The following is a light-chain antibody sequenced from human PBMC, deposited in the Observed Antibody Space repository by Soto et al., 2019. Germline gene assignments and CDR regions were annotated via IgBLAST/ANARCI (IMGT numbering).Light chain of an antibody. V-gene: IGLV2-14*01. J-gene: IGLJ2*01. Sequence: QSVLTQPASVSGSPGQSITISCTGTINDIGAYEYVSWYQQHPGKAPKLVIYEVTDRPSGVSPRFSGSKSANTASLTISGLQADDEADYYCSSYSSSRSVVFGGGTKLTVL. CDR1: INDIGAYEY. CDR2: EVT. CDR3: SSYSSSRSVV.